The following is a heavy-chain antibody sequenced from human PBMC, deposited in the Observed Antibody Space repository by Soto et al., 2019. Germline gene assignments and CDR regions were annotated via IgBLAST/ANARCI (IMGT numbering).Heavy chain of an antibody. CDR1: GFTVSSNY. D-gene: IGHD3-16*01. V-gene: IGHV3-53*02. CDR3: ARAHMIPPAFDI. Sequence: EVQLVETGGGLIQPGGSLRLSCAASGFTVSSNYMSWVRQAPGKGLEWVSVIYSGGSTYYADSVKGRFTISRDNSKNTQYLQMNSLRAEDTAVYYCARAHMIPPAFDIWGQGTMVTVSS. J-gene: IGHJ3*02. CDR2: IYSGGST.